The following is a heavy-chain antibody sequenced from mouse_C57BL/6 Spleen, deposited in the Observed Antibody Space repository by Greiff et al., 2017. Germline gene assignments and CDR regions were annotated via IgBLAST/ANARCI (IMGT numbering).Heavy chain of an antibody. J-gene: IGHJ2*01. Sequence: QVQLKQPGAELVKPGASVKLSCKASGYTFTSYWMHWVKQRPGRGLEWIGRIDPNSGGTKYNEKFKGKATLTVDKPSSTAYMQLSSLTSEDSAVYYCARSDGYDQGFDYWGQGTTLTVSS. CDR3: ARSDGYDQGFDY. CDR1: GYTFTSYW. CDR2: IDPNSGGT. D-gene: IGHD2-2*01. V-gene: IGHV1-72*01.